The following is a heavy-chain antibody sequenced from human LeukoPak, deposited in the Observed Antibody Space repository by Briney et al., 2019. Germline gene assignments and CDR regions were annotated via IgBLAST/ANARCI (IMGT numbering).Heavy chain of an antibody. D-gene: IGHD1-7*01. CDR1: GGTFSSYA. CDR2: IIPIFGTA. Sequence: GASVKVSCKASGGTFSSYAISWVRQAPGQGLEWMGGIIPIFGTANYSQKFQGRVTITADESTSTAYMELSSLRSEDTAVYYCARGHVSWNYVVLRSDYYYYGMDVWGQGTTVTVSS. V-gene: IGHV1-69*13. J-gene: IGHJ6*01. CDR3: ARGHVSWNYVVLRSDYYYYGMDV.